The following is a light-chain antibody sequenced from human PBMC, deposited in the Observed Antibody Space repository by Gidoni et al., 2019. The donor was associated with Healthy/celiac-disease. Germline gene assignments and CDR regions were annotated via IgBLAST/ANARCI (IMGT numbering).Light chain of an antibody. J-gene: IGLJ3*02. Sequence: QSALTQPAPVSGSPGQSITISCTGTSSDVGGYNYVSWYQQHPGKAPKLMIYEVSNRPSGVSKRFSGSKSGNTASLTISGLQAEDEADYYCSSYTSSSPWVFGGGTKLTVL. CDR3: SSYTSSSPWV. V-gene: IGLV2-14*01. CDR1: SSDVGGYNY. CDR2: EVS.